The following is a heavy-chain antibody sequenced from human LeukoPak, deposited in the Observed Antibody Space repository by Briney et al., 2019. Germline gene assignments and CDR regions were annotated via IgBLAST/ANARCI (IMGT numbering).Heavy chain of an antibody. J-gene: IGHJ6*04. CDR1: GFTVCSYG. CDR3: ARLANYDYVWGSCRYSHLDV. CDR2: IWYDGSNK. V-gene: IGHV3-33*01. D-gene: IGHD3-16*02. Sequence: GRSLRLSCAASGFTVCSYGMHRVPQAPGKGLEWGAVIWYDGSNKYYADSVKGRFTISRDNYKNTLYLQMNSLRAKDTAVYYCARLANYDYVWGSCRYSHLDVWGKGTTVTVSS.